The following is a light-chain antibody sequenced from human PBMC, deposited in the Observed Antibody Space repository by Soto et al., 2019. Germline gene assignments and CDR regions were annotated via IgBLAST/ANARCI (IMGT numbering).Light chain of an antibody. CDR3: QQYSSHDLLT. CDR2: KAS. J-gene: IGKJ4*01. Sequence: DIQMTQSPSTLSASVGDRVTITCRASQSISSWLAWYQQKPGKAPKLLIYKASSLESGVPSRFSGSGSGTEFTLTISSLQPDDFATYYCQQYSSHDLLTFGGGTKVDIK. CDR1: QSISSW. V-gene: IGKV1-5*03.